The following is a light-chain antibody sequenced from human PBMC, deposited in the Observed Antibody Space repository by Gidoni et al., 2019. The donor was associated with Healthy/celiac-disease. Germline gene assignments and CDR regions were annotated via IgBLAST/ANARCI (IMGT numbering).Light chain of an antibody. Sequence: IQITQSPSSLSASVGDRVTITCRESQSISSYLIWYQQKPGKAPKLLIYAASSLQSGGPSSFSGSGSSTEFTLPTISLQPADFATYYCQQRYSTPPTFGQGTKVEIK. CDR1: QSISSY. CDR2: AAS. CDR3: QQRYSTPPT. J-gene: IGKJ1*01. V-gene: IGKV1-39*01.